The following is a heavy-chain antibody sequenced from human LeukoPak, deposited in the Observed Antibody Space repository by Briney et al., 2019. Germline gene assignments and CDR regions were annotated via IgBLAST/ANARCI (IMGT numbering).Heavy chain of an antibody. CDR2: IYSGGST. D-gene: IGHD4-17*01. CDR1: GFTVSSNY. Sequence: GGSLRLSCAASGFTVSSNYMSWVRQAPGKGLEWVSVIYSGGSTYYADSVKGRFTISRDNSKNTLYLQMNSLRAEDTAVYYCAREDYGDYGGLDYWGQGTLVTVSS. CDR3: AREDYGDYGGLDY. V-gene: IGHV3-66*01. J-gene: IGHJ4*02.